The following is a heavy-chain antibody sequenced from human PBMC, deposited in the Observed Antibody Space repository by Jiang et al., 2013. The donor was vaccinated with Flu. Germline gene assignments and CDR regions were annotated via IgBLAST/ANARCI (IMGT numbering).Heavy chain of an antibody. CDR3: ARHVYFVAPSVIYDY. J-gene: IGHJ4*02. V-gene: IGHV5-51*01. CDR2: IYPGDSDT. D-gene: IGHD3-9*01. Sequence: RQMPGKGLEWMGIIYPGDSDTRYSPSFQGQVTISADKSISTAYLQWSSLKASDTAMYYCARHVYFVAPSVIYDYWGQGTLVTVSS.